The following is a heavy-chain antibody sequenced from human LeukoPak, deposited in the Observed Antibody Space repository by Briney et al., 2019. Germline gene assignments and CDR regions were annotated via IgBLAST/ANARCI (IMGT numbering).Heavy chain of an antibody. CDR3: ASQSSSWYRSYFHH. CDR2: IYYSGST. V-gene: IGHV4-39*07. CDR1: GGSISSSSYY. J-gene: IGHJ1*01. D-gene: IGHD6-13*01. Sequence: PSETLSLTCTVSGGSISSSSYYWGWIRQPPGKGLEWIGSIYYSGSTYYNPSLKSRVTISVDTPKNQFSLKLISVTAADTAVYFCASQSSSWYRSYFHHWGQGTLVTVSS.